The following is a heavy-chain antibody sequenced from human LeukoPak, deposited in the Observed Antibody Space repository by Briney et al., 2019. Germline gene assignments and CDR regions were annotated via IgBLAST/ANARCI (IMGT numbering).Heavy chain of an antibody. D-gene: IGHD1-26*01. Sequence: SVKVSCKASGFTFTSSAVQWVRQARGQRLEWIGWIVVGGGNTNYAQKFQERVTITRDMSTSTAYMELSSLRSEDTAVYYCAAVYSGSYYGDYWGQGTLVTVSS. CDR2: IVVGGGNT. CDR1: GFTFTSSA. CDR3: AAVYSGSYYGDY. J-gene: IGHJ4*02. V-gene: IGHV1-58*01.